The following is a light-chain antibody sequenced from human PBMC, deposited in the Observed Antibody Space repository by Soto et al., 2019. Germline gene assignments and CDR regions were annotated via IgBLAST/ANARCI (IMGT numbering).Light chain of an antibody. Sequence: DIQMTQSPSSLSASVGDRVTITCRASQDIYNYLAWYQQKPGKVPTLLISAASTLQSGVPSRFSGSGSGTDFTLTISSLQTEDVATYYCQKFSAVPTFGGGTKVEI. CDR3: QKFSAVPT. CDR2: AAS. CDR1: QDIYNY. V-gene: IGKV1-27*01. J-gene: IGKJ4*01.